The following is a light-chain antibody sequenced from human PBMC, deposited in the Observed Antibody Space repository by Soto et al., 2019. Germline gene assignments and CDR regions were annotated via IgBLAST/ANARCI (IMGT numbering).Light chain of an antibody. J-gene: IGKJ5*01. CDR1: PGLVRSDGVAY. Sequence: GVLPQSPLSLPVTLGQPASISCRSNPGLVRSDGVAYFSWFQQRXGRSPRXXIYKVSPRESGVPARFSGSGAGTDFALKISRVEDEDVLVVCCMQGTHWPITFGQGTRLEIK. CDR3: MQGTHWPIT. V-gene: IGKV2-30*02. CDR2: KVS.